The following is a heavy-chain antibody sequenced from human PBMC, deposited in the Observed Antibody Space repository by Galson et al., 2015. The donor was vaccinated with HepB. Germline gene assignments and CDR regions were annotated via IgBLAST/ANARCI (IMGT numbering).Heavy chain of an antibody. Sequence: LTCTISSGSISTYFWSWIRQFPGKGLEYIGYISYDGSTNYNPSLKSRVTISLATSKNQFSLSLSSVTTADTAVYYCARDLGAYPDLWDQGALVTVSS. V-gene: IGHV4-59*01. CDR3: ARDLGAYPDL. CDR1: SGSISTYF. CDR2: ISYDGST. J-gene: IGHJ5*02.